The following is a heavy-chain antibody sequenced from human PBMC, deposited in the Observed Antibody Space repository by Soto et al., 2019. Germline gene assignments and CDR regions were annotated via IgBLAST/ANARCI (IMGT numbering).Heavy chain of an antibody. CDR3: AVNDYLDY. J-gene: IGHJ4*02. V-gene: IGHV3-15*01. CDR1: GFTFSNAG. CDR2: IKRKSDGGTT. Sequence: PGGSLRLSCAASGFTFSNAGMIWARQAPGKGLEWVGRIKRKSDGGTTDYAAPVKGRFTISRDDSANTLYLQMNSLKTEDTAVYFCAVNDYLDYWGQGALVTVSS.